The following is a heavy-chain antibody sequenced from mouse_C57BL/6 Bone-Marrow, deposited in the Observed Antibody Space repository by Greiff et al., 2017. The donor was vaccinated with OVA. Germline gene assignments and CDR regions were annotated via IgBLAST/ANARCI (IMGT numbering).Heavy chain of an antibody. CDR2: IYPGDGDT. V-gene: IGHV1-82*01. CDR3: ARKFSNWFAY. CDR1: GYAFSSSW. J-gene: IGHJ3*01. D-gene: IGHD2-5*01. Sequence: QVQLQQSGPELVKPGASVKISCKASGYAFSSSWMNWVKQRPGKGLEWIGRIYPGDGDTNYNGKFKGKATLTADKSSSTAYMQLSSLTSEDSAVYFCARKFSNWFAYWGQGTLVTVSA.